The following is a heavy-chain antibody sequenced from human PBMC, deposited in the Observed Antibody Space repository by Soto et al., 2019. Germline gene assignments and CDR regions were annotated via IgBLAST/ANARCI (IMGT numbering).Heavy chain of an antibody. V-gene: IGHV1-2*02. D-gene: IGHD3-3*01. CDR1: GYPVTAYY. Sequence: QLHLVQSGAVVKKPGASVTVSCSASGYPVTAYYMHWVRQAPGRGLEWMGGINTATGAAKYTQTFQGRVTRPRDTSTSTVFMELSGLTSEDTAVFYCARGGGVGVAGSAAFDMWGQGTLVTVSS. J-gene: IGHJ3*02. CDR2: INTATGAA. CDR3: ARGGGVGVAGSAAFDM.